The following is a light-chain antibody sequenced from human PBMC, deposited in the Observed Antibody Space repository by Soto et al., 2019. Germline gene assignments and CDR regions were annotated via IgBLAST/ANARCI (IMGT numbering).Light chain of an antibody. CDR2: DAS. Sequence: EIRLKQSPATLSLSTGDGATLSCRASQSVSRYLAWYQQKPGQAPRLLIHDASNRATGIPARFSGSGSGTDFTLTISSLEPEDFAVYYCQQRSKWPIPFGQGRRLAI. CDR3: QQRSKWPIP. J-gene: IGKJ5*01. CDR1: QSVSRY. V-gene: IGKV3-11*01.